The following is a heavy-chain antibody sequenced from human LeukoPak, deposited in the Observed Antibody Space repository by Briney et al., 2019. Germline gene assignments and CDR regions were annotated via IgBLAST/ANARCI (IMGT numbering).Heavy chain of an antibody. Sequence: PGGSLRLSCVASGLTFSNYGISWVRQAPGKGLEWVSSISSSSSYIYYADSVKGRFTISRDNAKDSLYLQMNSLRAEDTAVYYCARFDSNWGQGTLVTVSS. CDR2: ISSSSSYI. D-gene: IGHD3-9*01. J-gene: IGHJ4*02. V-gene: IGHV3-21*01. CDR1: GLTFSNYG. CDR3: ARFDSN.